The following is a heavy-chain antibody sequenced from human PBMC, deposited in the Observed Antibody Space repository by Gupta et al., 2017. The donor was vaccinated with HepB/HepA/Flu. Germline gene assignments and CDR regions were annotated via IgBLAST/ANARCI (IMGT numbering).Heavy chain of an antibody. CDR1: GGSISSSSYY. CDR2: VYYSGRT. V-gene: IGHV4-39*01. Sequence: QLQLQESGPGVVKPSETLSLTCTVSGGSISSSSYYWGWIRQPPGKGLEWCGNVYYSGRTHYEKSRKRRGTISVDTSKNQCYRKMSSVNGVDMDVCYCARQRITRVGGGKGGTDYWGHGNLVSFS. J-gene: IGHJ4*01. D-gene: IGHD3-10*01. CDR3: ARQRITRVGGGKGGTDY.